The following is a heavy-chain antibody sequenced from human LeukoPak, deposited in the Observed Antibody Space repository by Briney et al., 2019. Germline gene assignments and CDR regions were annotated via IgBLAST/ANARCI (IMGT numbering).Heavy chain of an antibody. J-gene: IGHJ4*02. CDR2: IYYSGST. CDR3: ARREVYYYGSGIYPFPDY. Sequence: SETLSLTCTVSGGSISSSSYYWGWIRQPPGKGLEWIGSIYYSGSTYYNPSLKSRVTISVDTSKNQFSLKLSSVTAADTAVYYCARREVYYYGSGIYPFPDYWGQGTLVTVSS. V-gene: IGHV4-39*01. CDR1: GGSISSSSYY. D-gene: IGHD3-10*01.